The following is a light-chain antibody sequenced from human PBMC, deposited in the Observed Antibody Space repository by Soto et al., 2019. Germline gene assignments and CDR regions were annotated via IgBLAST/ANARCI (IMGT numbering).Light chain of an antibody. CDR3: SSYTGSSTWV. J-gene: IGLJ3*02. CDR1: SSDIGGYNY. V-gene: IGLV2-14*01. CDR2: DVS. Sequence: QSALTQPASVSGSPGQSITISCTGTSSDIGGYNYVSWYQQHPGKAPKLMICDVSNRPSGVSNRFSGSKSGNTASLTISGLQAEDEADYYCSSYTGSSTWVFGGGTKLTVL.